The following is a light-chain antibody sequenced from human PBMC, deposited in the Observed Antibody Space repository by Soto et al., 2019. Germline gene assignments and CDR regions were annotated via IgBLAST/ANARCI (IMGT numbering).Light chain of an antibody. V-gene: IGLV3-21*02. J-gene: IGLJ1*01. CDR3: QVWESTSDLAV. CDR1: NIGSKR. CDR2: EDS. Sequence: SYELTQPPSVSVAPGQTARMTCGGNNIGSKRVQWYQHKAGQAPVMVVYEDSDRPSGIPERFSGFNSGNTATLTISRVEAGDEADYYCQVWESTSDLAVFGTGANVTVL.